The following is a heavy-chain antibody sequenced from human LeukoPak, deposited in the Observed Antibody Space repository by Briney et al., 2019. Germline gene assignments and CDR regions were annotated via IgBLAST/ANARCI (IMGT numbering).Heavy chain of an antibody. Sequence: GESLRLSCAASGFTFSSIAMTWVRPAPGKGLEWVSSIRSNGATTYNADSVKGRFTISRDNSKNTLYLQMNSLRVEDTAIYYCAKGQELDYGVFDSWGQGTLVSVSS. CDR3: AKGQELDYGVFDS. D-gene: IGHD4-17*01. CDR1: GFTFSSIA. V-gene: IGHV3-23*01. CDR2: IRSNGATT. J-gene: IGHJ4*02.